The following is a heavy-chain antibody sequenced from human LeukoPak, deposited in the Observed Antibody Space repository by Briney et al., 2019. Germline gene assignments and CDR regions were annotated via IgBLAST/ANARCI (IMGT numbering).Heavy chain of an antibody. D-gene: IGHD5-24*01. J-gene: IGHJ3*02. CDR2: ISSSGSTI. V-gene: IGHV3-48*03. Sequence: GGSLRLSCAASGFTFSSYEMNWVRQAPGKGLEWVSYISSSGSTIYYADSVKGRFTTSRDNAKNSLYLQMNSLRAEDTAVYYCARVEMATANAFDIWGQGTMVTVSS. CDR3: ARVEMATANAFDI. CDR1: GFTFSSYE.